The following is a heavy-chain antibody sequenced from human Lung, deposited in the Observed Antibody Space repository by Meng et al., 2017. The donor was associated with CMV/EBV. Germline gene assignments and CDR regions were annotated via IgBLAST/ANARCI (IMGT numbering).Heavy chain of an antibody. CDR2: IIPILGMA. V-gene: IGHV1-69*10. CDR1: GGTFSTCA. J-gene: IGHJ6*02. D-gene: IGHD2-2*01. Sequence: SVXVSXXASGGTFSTCAISWVRQAPGLGLEWVGGIIPILGMANYAQNFQGRVTITADKSTSTAYMELSSLRSEDTAVHFCAGGHPRVVPAAISYFYYGMDVWGQGXTVTVSS. CDR3: AGGHPRVVPAAISYFYYGMDV.